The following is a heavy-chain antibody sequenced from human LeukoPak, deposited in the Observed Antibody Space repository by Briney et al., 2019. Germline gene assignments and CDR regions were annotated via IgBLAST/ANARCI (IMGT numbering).Heavy chain of an antibody. J-gene: IGHJ4*02. V-gene: IGHV1-2*02. CDR2: INPNSGGT. Sequence: ASVKVSCKASGYTFTGYYMHWVRQAPGQGLEWMGWINPNSGGTNYAQKFRGRVTMTRDTSNSTAYMDLSRLRSDDTAVYYCARDGDFVDYWGQGSLVTVSS. CDR1: GYTFTGYY. CDR3: ARDGDFVDY.